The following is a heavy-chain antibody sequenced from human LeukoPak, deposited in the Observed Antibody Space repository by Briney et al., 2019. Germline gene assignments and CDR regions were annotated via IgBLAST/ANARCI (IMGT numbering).Heavy chain of an antibody. CDR3: ARGGLLHYFDY. D-gene: IGHD2-15*01. Sequence: GGSLRLSCAVSGFTFSSYWMSWVRQAPGKGPVWVSRINTDGSITTYADSVKGRFTISRDNAKNTLYLLMNSLRAEDTAVYYCARGGLLHYFDYWGQGTLVTVSS. CDR2: INTDGSIT. CDR1: GFTFSSYW. J-gene: IGHJ4*02. V-gene: IGHV3-74*01.